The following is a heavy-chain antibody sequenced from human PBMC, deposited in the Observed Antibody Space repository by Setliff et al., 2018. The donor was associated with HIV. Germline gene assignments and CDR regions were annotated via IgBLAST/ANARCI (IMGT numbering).Heavy chain of an antibody. D-gene: IGHD3-10*01. CDR2: IYHSGRT. CDR3: ARRASGYYYGSGALDY. Sequence: SETLSLTCTVSGGSISSNSYYWGWIRQPPGKGLEWIGSIYHSGRTYYNPSLKSRVTISVDTSKNQFSLKLTSVTAADTAVYYCARRASGYYYGSGALDYWGQGTLVTVSS. V-gene: IGHV4-39*07. CDR1: GGSISSNSYY. J-gene: IGHJ4*02.